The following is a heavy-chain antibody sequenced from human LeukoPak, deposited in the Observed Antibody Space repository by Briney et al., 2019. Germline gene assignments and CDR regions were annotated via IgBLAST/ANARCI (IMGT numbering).Heavy chain of an antibody. J-gene: IGHJ4*02. CDR2: IIPIFGTA. CDR1: GGTFSSYA. Sequence: SVKVSCKASGGTFSSYAISWVRQAPGQGLEWMGGIIPIFGTANYAQKFQGRVTITADKSTSTAYMELSSLRSEDTAVYFCARGRRPAGFSARYYFDSWGQGTLVPVSS. V-gene: IGHV1-69*06. CDR3: ARGRRPAGFSARYYFDS. D-gene: IGHD3-10*01.